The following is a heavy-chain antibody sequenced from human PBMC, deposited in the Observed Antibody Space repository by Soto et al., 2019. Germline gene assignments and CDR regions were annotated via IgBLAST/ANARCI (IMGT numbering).Heavy chain of an antibody. Sequence: PGGSLRLSCAASGFTFSSYAMAWVRQAPGKGLESVSSISGSGDRTYYADSVKGRFTISRDNSKNTLSLQMNRLRAEDTALYYCARGPYTDSSEWFDPWGQGTLVTVSS. CDR1: GFTFSSYA. CDR2: ISGSGDRT. V-gene: IGHV3-23*01. J-gene: IGHJ5*02. D-gene: IGHD2-2*02. CDR3: ARGPYTDSSEWFDP.